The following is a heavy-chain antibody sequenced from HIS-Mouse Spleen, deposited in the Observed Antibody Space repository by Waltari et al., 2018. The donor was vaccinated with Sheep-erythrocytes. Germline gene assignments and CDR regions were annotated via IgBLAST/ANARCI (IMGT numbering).Heavy chain of an antibody. CDR3: AKWIELGREGYFDY. CDR2: VSGRRCST. D-gene: IGHD7-27*01. V-gene: IGHV3-23*01. J-gene: IGHJ4*02. CDR1: GFTFSSYA. Sequence: EVQLLESGGGLVQPGGSLRLSCAAAGFTFSSYAMSWVRQAQGKGLAWVSAVSGRRCSTYYADSVKGRFTISRDNSKNTLYLQMNSLRAEDTAVYYCAKWIELGREGYFDYWGQGTLVTVSS.